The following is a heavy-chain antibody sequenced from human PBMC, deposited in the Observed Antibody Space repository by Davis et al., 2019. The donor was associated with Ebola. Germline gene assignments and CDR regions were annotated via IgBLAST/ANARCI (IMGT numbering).Heavy chain of an antibody. CDR1: GFTFSSYW. J-gene: IGHJ4*02. Sequence: PGGSLRLSCAASGFTFSSYWMSWVRQAPGKGLEWVANIKEDGSLTFYVDSMKGRFTISRDNAKNSLYLQMNSLRAEDTAVYYCARGGRGEDYWGQGTLVTVSS. V-gene: IGHV3-7*01. CDR2: IKEDGSLT. CDR3: ARGGRGEDY. D-gene: IGHD1-26*01.